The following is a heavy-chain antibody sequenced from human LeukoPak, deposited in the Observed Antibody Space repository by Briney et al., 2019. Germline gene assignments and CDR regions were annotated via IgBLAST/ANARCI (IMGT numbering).Heavy chain of an antibody. J-gene: IGHJ6*03. V-gene: IGHV3-74*01. CDR2: INSDGSST. CDR1: GFTFSSYW. CDR3: ARDTGSGYYYYMDV. D-gene: IGHD3-10*01. Sequence: PGGTLRLSCAASGFTFSSYWMHWVRQAPGKGLVWVSRINSDGSSTSYADSVKGRFTISRDNAKNTLYLQMNSLRAEDTAVYYCARDTGSGYYYYMDVWGKGTTVTVSS.